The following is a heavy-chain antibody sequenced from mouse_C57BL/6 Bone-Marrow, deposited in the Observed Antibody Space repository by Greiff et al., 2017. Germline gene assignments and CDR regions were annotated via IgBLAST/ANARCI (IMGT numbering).Heavy chain of an antibody. CDR3: TRRWLLYFDY. CDR1: GYTFTDYE. CDR2: IDPETGGT. Sequence: QVQLKQSGAELVRPGASVTLSCKASGYTFTDYEMHWVKQTPVHGLEWIGAIDPETGGTAYNQKFKGKAILTADKSSSTAYMELRSLTSEDSAVYYSTRRWLLYFDYWGQGTTLTVSS. D-gene: IGHD2-3*01. J-gene: IGHJ2*01. V-gene: IGHV1-15*01.